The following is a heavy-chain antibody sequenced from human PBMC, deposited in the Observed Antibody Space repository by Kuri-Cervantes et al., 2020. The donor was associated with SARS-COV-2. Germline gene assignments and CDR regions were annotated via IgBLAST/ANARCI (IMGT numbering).Heavy chain of an antibody. J-gene: IGHJ6*02. Sequence: SETLSLTCAVYGGSFSGYYWSWIRQPPGKGLEWIGEINHSGSTNHNPSLKSRVTISVDTSKNQFSLKLSSVTAADTAVYYCARDGGGARDYYYGMDVWGQGTTVTVSS. CDR1: GGSFSGYY. V-gene: IGHV4-34*01. D-gene: IGHD4-23*01. CDR3: ARDGGGARDYYYGMDV. CDR2: INHSGST.